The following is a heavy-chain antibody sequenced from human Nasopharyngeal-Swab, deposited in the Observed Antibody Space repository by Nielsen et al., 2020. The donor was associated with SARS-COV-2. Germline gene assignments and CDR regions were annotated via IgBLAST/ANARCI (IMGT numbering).Heavy chain of an antibody. CDR3: ATAGNYRFDN. CDR1: GFTFSSYW. J-gene: IGHJ4*02. V-gene: IGHV3-74*01. D-gene: IGHD1-1*01. Sequence: GESLKISCVASGFTFSSYWMHWVRQAPGKGLVWVSRINSDGISTTYADSVKGRFTISRDNARNTLYLHMYSLRDDDTAVYYCATAGNYRFDNWGQGTLVTVSS. CDR2: INSDGIST.